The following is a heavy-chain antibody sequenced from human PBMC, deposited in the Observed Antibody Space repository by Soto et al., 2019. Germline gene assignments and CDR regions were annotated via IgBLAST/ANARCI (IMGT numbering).Heavy chain of an antibody. Sequence: QVQLVQSGAEVKKPGSSVKVSCKASGGTFSSYAISWVRQAPGQRLEWMGGFTPIFGTANYAQKFQGRVTITADDSTSTAYMELSSLRSEDTAVYYCAREGGSRNYRCYAMDVWGQGTTVTVSS. D-gene: IGHD3-10*01. J-gene: IGHJ6*02. CDR3: AREGGSRNYRCYAMDV. V-gene: IGHV1-69*12. CDR1: GGTFSSYA. CDR2: FTPIFGTA.